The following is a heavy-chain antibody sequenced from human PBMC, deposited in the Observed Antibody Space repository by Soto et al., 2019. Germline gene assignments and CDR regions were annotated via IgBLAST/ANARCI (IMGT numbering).Heavy chain of an antibody. CDR1: GGSFSGYY. V-gene: IGHV4-34*01. Sequence: ASETLSLTCAAYGGSFSGYYWSWIRQPPGKGLEWIGEIDHSGSTNYNPSLKSRVTISVDTSKNQFSLKLSSVTAADTAVYYCASYYDFWSFGMDVWGQGTRVTVSS. CDR2: IDHSGST. D-gene: IGHD3-3*01. CDR3: ASYYDFWSFGMDV. J-gene: IGHJ6*02.